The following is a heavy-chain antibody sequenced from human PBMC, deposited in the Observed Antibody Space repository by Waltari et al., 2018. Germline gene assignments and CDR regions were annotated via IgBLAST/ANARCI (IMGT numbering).Heavy chain of an antibody. CDR1: GFTFSSYS. J-gene: IGHJ4*02. Sequence: EVQLVESGGGLVKPGGSLRLSCAASGFTFSSYSMNWVRQAPGKGLEWVASISSSSSYIYDPDSVKGRFTISRDNAKNSLYLQMNSLRAEDTAVYYCARDIDSRGVNFNPGVDYWGQGTLVTVSS. D-gene: IGHD2-8*02. V-gene: IGHV3-21*01. CDR2: ISSSSSYI. CDR3: ARDIDSRGVNFNPGVDY.